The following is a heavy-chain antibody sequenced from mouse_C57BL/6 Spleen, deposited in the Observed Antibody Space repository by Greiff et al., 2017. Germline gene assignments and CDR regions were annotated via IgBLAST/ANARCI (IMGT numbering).Heavy chain of an antibody. V-gene: IGHV1-55*01. CDR3: ARKKVADFDY. Sequence: QVQLKQPGAELVKPGASVKMSCKASGYTFTSYWITWVKQRPGQGLEWIGDIYPGSGSTNYNEKFKSKATLTVNTSSSTAYMQLSSLTSEDSAVYYCARKKVADFDYWGQGTTLTVSS. D-gene: IGHD1-1*01. J-gene: IGHJ2*01. CDR2: IYPGSGST. CDR1: GYTFTSYW.